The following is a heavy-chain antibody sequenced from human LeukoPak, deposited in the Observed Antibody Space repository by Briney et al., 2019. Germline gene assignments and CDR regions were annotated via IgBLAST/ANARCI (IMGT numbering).Heavy chain of an antibody. V-gene: IGHV3-7*01. CDR3: ARDLNYFDY. Sequence: GGSLRLSCAASGFTFSSFWMTWVRQAPGKGLEWVANIKQDGSEKYYVDSVRGRFTISRDNATNSLYLQMNSLRAEDTAVYYCARDLNYFDYWGQGTLVTVSS. J-gene: IGHJ4*02. CDR2: IKQDGSEK. CDR1: GFTFSSFW.